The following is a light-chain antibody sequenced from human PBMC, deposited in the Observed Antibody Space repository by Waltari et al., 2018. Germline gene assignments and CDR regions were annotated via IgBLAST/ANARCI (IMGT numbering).Light chain of an antibody. V-gene: IGKV3-11*01. Sequence: EIVFTQSPATLSLSPGARATLSCRASQDINNFLPWYQQRPGQAPRLVIYDASNRATAIPARFSGSGSGTDFTLTISSLEPEDFAVYFCQQRSKWPPTFGPGTKVDIK. CDR3: QQRSKWPPT. CDR1: QDINNF. CDR2: DAS. J-gene: IGKJ3*01.